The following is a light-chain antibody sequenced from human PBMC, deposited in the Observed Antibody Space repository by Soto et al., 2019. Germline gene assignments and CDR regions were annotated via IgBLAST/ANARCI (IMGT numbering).Light chain of an antibody. V-gene: IGLV2-8*01. Sequence: TQPGAASGSPAQSVTISCTGTSSDIGGYNFVSWYQQFPGKAPKLIIYEVTKRPSGVPDRFSGSKSGNTASLTVSGLQTADEADYYCSSYGGSNTVVFGTGTKDTVL. CDR3: SSYGGSNTVV. J-gene: IGLJ1*01. CDR2: EVT. CDR1: SSDIGGYNF.